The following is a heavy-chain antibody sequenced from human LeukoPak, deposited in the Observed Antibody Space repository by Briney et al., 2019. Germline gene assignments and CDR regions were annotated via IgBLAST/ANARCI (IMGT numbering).Heavy chain of an antibody. J-gene: IGHJ3*02. Sequence: GGSLRLSCAASGFTFSSYAMSWVRQAPGKGLEWVSSISSGSTYMYYADSVKGRFTISRDNAQNSMYLQMNSLRAEDTAVYYCGRVGGRSKAAKGDAFDIWGQGTMVTVSS. V-gene: IGHV3-21*01. CDR1: GFTFSSYA. CDR3: GRVGGRSKAAKGDAFDI. D-gene: IGHD6-6*01. CDR2: ISSGSTYM.